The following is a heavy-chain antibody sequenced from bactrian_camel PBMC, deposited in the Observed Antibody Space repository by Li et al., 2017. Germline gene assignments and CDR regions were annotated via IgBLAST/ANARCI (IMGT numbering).Heavy chain of an antibody. CDR3: ATTLLP. CDR2: IYSDGET. J-gene: IGHJ6*01. CDR1: GFTFTSYY. V-gene: IGHV3-2*01. D-gene: IGHD3*01. Sequence: HVQLVESGGGLVQPGGSLRLSCEASGFTFTSYYMSWVRQAPGKGLEWLSGIYSDGETYYGDSLKGRFTISRDNANNVLYLQMNSLKSEDTALYYCATTLLPWGQGTQVTVS.